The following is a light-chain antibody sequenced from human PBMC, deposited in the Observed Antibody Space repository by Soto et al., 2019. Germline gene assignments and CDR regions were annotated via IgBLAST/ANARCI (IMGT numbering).Light chain of an antibody. CDR2: SSN. CDR1: DSNIGSTA. CDR3: AAWDDDLHVWL. V-gene: IGLV1-44*01. Sequence: QSVLTQPPSVSATXXXXXXXXXSGGDSNIGSTAVNWYQQVPGTAPKLLIYSSNQRPSGVPDRISGSKSGTSASLAISGLQSEDEADYYCAAWDDDLHVWLFGGGTKLTVL. J-gene: IGLJ2*01.